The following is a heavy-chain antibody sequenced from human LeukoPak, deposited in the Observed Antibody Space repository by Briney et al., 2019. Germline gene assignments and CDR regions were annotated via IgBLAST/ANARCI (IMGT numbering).Heavy chain of an antibody. CDR1: GYTFTSYY. CDR3: AREGGSYPCVDY. J-gene: IGHJ4*02. CDR2: INPSGGST. Sequence: ASVKVSCKASGYTFTSYYMHWVRQAPGQGLERMGIINPSGGSTSYAQKFQGRVTMTRDTSMSTVYMELSSLRSEDTAVYYCAREGGSYPCVDYWGQGTLVTVSS. D-gene: IGHD1-26*01. V-gene: IGHV1-46*01.